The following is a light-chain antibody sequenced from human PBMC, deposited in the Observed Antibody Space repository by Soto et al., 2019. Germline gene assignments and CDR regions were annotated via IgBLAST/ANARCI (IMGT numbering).Light chain of an antibody. CDR2: SAS. V-gene: IGKV3-15*01. CDR1: QSVSSN. CDR3: QQYVIWPPTFT. J-gene: IGKJ2*01. Sequence: EIVMTQSPATLSVSPGERVTLSCRASQSVSSNLAWYQQKPGQAPRLRIYSASTRATGIPARFSGSGSGIEFTLAITSLQSEDFAVYFCQQYVIWPPTFTFGQGTKLEIK.